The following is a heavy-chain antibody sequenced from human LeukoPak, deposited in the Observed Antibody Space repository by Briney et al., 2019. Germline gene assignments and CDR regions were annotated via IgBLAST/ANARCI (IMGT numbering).Heavy chain of an antibody. CDR2: ISGSGGST. CDR3: ARPDLRSGYYDFDY. Sequence: GGSXRLSCAASGFTFSSYAMSWVRQAPGKGLEWVSAISGSGGSTYYADSVKGRFTISRDNSKNTLYLQMNSLRAEDTAVYYCARPDLRSGYYDFDYWGQGTLVTVSS. D-gene: IGHD3-22*01. V-gene: IGHV3-23*01. J-gene: IGHJ4*02. CDR1: GFTFSSYA.